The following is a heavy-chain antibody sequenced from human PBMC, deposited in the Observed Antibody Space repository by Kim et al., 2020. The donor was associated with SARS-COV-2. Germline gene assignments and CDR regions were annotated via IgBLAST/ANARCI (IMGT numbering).Heavy chain of an antibody. D-gene: IGHD3-10*02. Sequence: GGSLRLSCAASGFTFSSYAMHWVRQAPGKGLEWVAVISYDGSNKYYADSVKGRFTISRDNSKNTLYLQMNSLRAEDTAVYYCASGGLFGEYLRYFDYWGQGTLVTVSS. CDR1: GFTFSSYA. CDR2: ISYDGSNK. CDR3: ASGGLFGEYLRYFDY. V-gene: IGHV3-30*04. J-gene: IGHJ4*02.